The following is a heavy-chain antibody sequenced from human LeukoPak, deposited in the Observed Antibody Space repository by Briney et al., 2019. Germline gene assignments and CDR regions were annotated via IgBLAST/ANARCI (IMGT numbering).Heavy chain of an antibody. CDR1: GGSFSGHY. V-gene: IGHV4-34*01. Sequence: PSETLSLTCAVSGGSFSGHYWNWIRQPPGKGLEWTGEINHGGSTNYNPSLKSRVTISVDTSKNQFSLKLSSVTAADTAVYYCARRDYYYYYMDVWGKGTTVTISS. CDR2: INHGGST. J-gene: IGHJ6*03. CDR3: ARRDYYYYYMDV.